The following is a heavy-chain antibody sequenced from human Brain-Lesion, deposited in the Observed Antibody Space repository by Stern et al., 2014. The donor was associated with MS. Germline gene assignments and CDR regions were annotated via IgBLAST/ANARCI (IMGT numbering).Heavy chain of an antibody. CDR1: GYTFTGYY. CDR2: INPKSGGT. V-gene: IGHV1-2*04. Sequence: QVQLGQSGAEVKKPGASVKVSCKASGYTFTGYYMHWVRQAPGQGLEWMGWINPKSGGTNYAQKCQGWVTMTRDTSINTAYMELSRLRSDDTAVYYCATYYYDSTGYNDFWGQGTLVTVSS. J-gene: IGHJ4*02. CDR3: ATYYYDSTGYNDF. D-gene: IGHD3-22*01.